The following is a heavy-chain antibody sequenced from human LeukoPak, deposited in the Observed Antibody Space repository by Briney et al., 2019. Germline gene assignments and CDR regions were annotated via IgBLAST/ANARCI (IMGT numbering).Heavy chain of an antibody. J-gene: IGHJ5*02. CDR3: ARDQSDYDILTGYENWFDP. D-gene: IGHD3-9*01. Sequence: SETLSLTCTISGGSISSYYWTWIRQPPGKGLEWIGYIYYSGSTNYNPSLKSRVTISVDMSKNQFSLKLSSVTAADTAVYYCARDQSDYDILTGYENWFDPWGQGTLVTVSP. CDR1: GGSISSYY. V-gene: IGHV4-59*01. CDR2: IYYSGST.